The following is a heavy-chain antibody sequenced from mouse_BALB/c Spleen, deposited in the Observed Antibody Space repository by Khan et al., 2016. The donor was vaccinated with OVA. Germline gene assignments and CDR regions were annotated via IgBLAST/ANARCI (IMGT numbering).Heavy chain of an antibody. CDR1: GYSITSNYA. Sequence: EVQLQESGPGLVKPSQSLSLTCTVTGYSITSNYAWNWIRQFPGNKLEWMGYISYSGSTNYNPSLKSRISITRDTSKNPFFLQLNSVTTEDTATYYCARGNYYGDAMDYWGQGTSITVSS. CDR3: ARGNYYGDAMDY. CDR2: ISYSGST. V-gene: IGHV3-2*02. J-gene: IGHJ4*01. D-gene: IGHD1-1*01.